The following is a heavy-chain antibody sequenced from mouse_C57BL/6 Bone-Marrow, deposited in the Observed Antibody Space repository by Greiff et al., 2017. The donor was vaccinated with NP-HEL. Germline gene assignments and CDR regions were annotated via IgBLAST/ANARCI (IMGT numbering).Heavy chain of an antibody. Sequence: EVKLMESGGGLVKPGGSLKLSCAASGFTFSDYGMHWVRQAPEKGLEWVAYISSGSSTIYYADTVKGRFTISRDNAKNTLFLQMTSLRSEDTAMYYCARPFYYYGSSYEGFAYWGQGTLVTVSA. J-gene: IGHJ3*01. CDR2: ISSGSSTI. D-gene: IGHD1-1*01. CDR3: ARPFYYYGSSYEGFAY. CDR1: GFTFSDYG. V-gene: IGHV5-17*01.